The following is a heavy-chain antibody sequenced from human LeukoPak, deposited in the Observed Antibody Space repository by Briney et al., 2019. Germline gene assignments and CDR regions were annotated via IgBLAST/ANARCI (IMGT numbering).Heavy chain of an antibody. D-gene: IGHD3-10*01. V-gene: IGHV4-59*08. Sequence: PSETLSLTCTVSGVSSSSYYWSWIRQPPGKGLEWIGYIYYSGSTNYNPSLKSRVTISVDTSKNQFSLKLSSVTAADTAVYYCARKSMVRGAASTDDHDYWGQGTLVTVSS. J-gene: IGHJ4*02. CDR1: GVSSSSYY. CDR2: IYYSGST. CDR3: ARKSMVRGAASTDDHDY.